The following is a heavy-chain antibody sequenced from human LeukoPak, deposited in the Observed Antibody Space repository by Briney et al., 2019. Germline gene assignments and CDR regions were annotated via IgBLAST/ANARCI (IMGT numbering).Heavy chain of an antibody. J-gene: IGHJ6*02. Sequence: ASVKVSRKASGYTFTSYGINWVRQAPGQGLEWMGWISAYNGNTNYAQKLQGRVTMTTDTSTSTAYMELRSLRSDDTAVYYCARRRGSDYYYGMDVWGQGTTVTVSS. V-gene: IGHV1-18*01. CDR2: ISAYNGNT. D-gene: IGHD3-10*01. CDR3: ARRRGSDYYYGMDV. CDR1: GYTFTSYG.